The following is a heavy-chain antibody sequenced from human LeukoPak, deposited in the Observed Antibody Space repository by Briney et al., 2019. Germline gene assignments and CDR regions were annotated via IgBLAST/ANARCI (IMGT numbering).Heavy chain of an antibody. V-gene: IGHV4-39*01. D-gene: IGHD6-19*01. CDR1: GGSISSSSYY. CDR3: ARYGQWLVRSFDY. Sequence: SETLSLTCTVSGGSISSSSYYWGWIRQPPGKGLEWIGSIYYSGSTYYNPSLKSRDTISVDTSKNQFSLKLSSVTAADTAVYYCARYGQWLVRSFDYWGQGTLVTVSS. CDR2: IYYSGST. J-gene: IGHJ4*02.